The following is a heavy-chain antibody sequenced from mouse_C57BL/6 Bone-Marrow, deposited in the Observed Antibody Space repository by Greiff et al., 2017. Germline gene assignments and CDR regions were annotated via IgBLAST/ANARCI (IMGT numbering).Heavy chain of an antibody. J-gene: IGHJ2*01. CDR2: INPSSGYT. D-gene: IGHD2-5*01. V-gene: IGHV1-7*01. Sequence: QVQLKESGAELAKPGASVKLSCKASGYTFTSYWMHWVKQRPGQGLEWIGYINPSSGYTKYNQKFKDKATSTADKSSSTAYMQLSSLTYEDSAVYYCARAPYSNFFDYWGQGTTLTVSS. CDR1: GYTFTSYW. CDR3: ARAPYSNFFDY.